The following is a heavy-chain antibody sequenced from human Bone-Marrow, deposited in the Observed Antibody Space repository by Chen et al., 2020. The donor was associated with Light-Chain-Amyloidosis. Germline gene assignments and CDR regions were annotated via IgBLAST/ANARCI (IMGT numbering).Heavy chain of an antibody. J-gene: IGHJ4*02. CDR1: GFTFSNYA. CDR3: AKDRCTSISCSDFDY. D-gene: IGHD2-2*01. CDR2: ARGVDGPT. Sequence: VQLVESGGGLVQPGGSLRLSCVGSGFTFSNYAMTWVRQAPGKGLEWVSVARGVDGPTYYADAVRGRFTIYRDKSKNTLYLQMNSLRAEDTAVYYCAKDRCTSISCSDFDYWGQGTLVTVSS. V-gene: IGHV3-23*04.